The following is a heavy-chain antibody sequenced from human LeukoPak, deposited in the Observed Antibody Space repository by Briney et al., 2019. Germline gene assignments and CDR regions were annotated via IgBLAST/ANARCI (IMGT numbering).Heavy chain of an antibody. Sequence: PSETLSLTCTVSGGSISSYYWSWIRQPPGKGLEWIGYIYTSGSTNYNPSLKSRVTISVDTSKNQFSLKLSSVTAADTAVYYCARHDYDFWSGYSSWGQGTLVTVSS. V-gene: IGHV4-4*09. J-gene: IGHJ5*02. CDR1: GGSISSYY. CDR2: IYTSGST. CDR3: ARHDYDFWSGYSS. D-gene: IGHD3-3*01.